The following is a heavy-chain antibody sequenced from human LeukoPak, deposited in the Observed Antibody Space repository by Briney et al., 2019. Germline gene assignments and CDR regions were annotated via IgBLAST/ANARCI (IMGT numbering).Heavy chain of an antibody. CDR1: EYAVTSYG. V-gene: IGHV1-18*04. CDR3: ARDRLYAAAARFDY. D-gene: IGHD6-13*01. CDR2: ISAYNGNT. J-gene: IGHJ4*02. Sequence: TSVRASCKASEYAVTSYGISWGRRAPRQKLKWMGWISAYNGNTNYAQKLQGRVTMTTDTSTSTAYMELRSLRSDDTAVYYCARDRLYAAAARFDYWGQGTLVTVSS.